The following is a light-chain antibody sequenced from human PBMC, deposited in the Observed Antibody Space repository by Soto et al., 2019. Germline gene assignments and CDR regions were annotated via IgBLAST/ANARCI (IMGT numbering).Light chain of an antibody. CDR3: CSDAGTYV. CDR2: EGT. J-gene: IGLJ1*01. Sequence: QSALTQPASVSGSPGQSITISCTGISNDVGSYNVVSWYQQHPGKAPKLLIYEGTQRPSGISFRFSASRSGNTASLTISGLQTEDEADYHCCSDAGTYVFGSGTKLTVL. V-gene: IGLV2-23*01. CDR1: SNDVGSYNV.